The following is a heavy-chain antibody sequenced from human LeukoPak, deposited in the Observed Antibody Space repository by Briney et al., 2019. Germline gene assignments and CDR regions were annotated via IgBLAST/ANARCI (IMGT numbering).Heavy chain of an antibody. CDR3: AITVAVAGTFIFDP. D-gene: IGHD6-19*01. Sequence: SETLSLTCAVYGGSFSGYYWSWIRQPPGKGLEWIGEINHSGSTNYNPSLKSRVTISVDTSKNQFSLKLSSVTAADTAVYYCAITVAVAGTFIFDPWGQGTLVTVSS. V-gene: IGHV4-34*01. J-gene: IGHJ5*02. CDR1: GGSFSGYY. CDR2: INHSGST.